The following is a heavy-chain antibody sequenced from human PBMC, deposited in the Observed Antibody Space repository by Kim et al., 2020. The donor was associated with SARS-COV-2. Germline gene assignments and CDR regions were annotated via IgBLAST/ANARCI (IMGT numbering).Heavy chain of an antibody. CDR1: GYTFTTYG. Sequence: ASVKVSCKASGYTFTTYGVSWVRQAPGQGLEWMGWIIAYNGNTNYAQKLQGRVTITTDTSTSTAYMELRNLRSDDTAAYYCARDPGIGVPDLVDPGGQGT. CDR3: ARDPGIGVPDLVDP. V-gene: IGHV1-18*01. J-gene: IGHJ5*02. D-gene: IGHD3-10*01. CDR2: IIAYNGNT.